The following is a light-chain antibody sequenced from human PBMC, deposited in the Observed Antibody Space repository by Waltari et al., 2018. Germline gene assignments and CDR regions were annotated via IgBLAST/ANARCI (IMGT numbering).Light chain of an antibody. Sequence: SYVLTQPPSVSVAPGKTARITCGGNNIGSKRVHWYQQKPGQAPVLVIYYVSDRPSGIPERFSGSNSGNTATLSISRVEAGDEADYYCQVWDSSSDHPGVFGGGTELTVL. J-gene: IGLJ3*02. CDR1: NIGSKR. CDR2: YVS. V-gene: IGLV3-21*04. CDR3: QVWDSSSDHPGV.